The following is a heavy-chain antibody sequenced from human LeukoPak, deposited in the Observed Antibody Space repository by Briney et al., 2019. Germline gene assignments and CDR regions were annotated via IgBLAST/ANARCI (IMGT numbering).Heavy chain of an antibody. CDR2: IKQDGSEK. Sequence: GGSLRLSCAASGFTFSSYWMSWVRQAPGKGLEWVANIKQDGSEKYYMDSVKGRFTISRDNAKNSLYLQMNSLRAEDTAVYYCARDVYSSGWYDLNYYYYMDVWGKGTTVTVSS. CDR3: ARDVYSSGWYDLNYYYYMDV. V-gene: IGHV3-7*01. D-gene: IGHD6-19*01. J-gene: IGHJ6*03. CDR1: GFTFSSYW.